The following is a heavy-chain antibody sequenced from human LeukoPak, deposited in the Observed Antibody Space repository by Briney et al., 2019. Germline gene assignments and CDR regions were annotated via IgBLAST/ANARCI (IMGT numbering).Heavy chain of an antibody. CDR3: AREGRYLSSTSCYLGLGWFDP. D-gene: IGHD2-2*01. CDR1: GGTFSSYA. CDR2: IIPIFGTA. Sequence: SVKVSCKASGGTFSSYAISWVRQAPGQGLEWMGRIIPIFGTANYAQKFQGRVTITADKSTSTAYMELSSLRSEDTAVYYCAREGRYLSSTSCYLGLGWFDPWGQGTLVNVSS. V-gene: IGHV1-69*06. J-gene: IGHJ5*01.